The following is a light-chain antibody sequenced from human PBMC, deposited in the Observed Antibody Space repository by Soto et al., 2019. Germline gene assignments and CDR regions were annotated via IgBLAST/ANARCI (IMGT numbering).Light chain of an antibody. CDR3: QQYGSSPPVWT. J-gene: IGKJ1*01. Sequence: EIVMTQSPATLSVSPGERATLSCRASQSVSSNLAWYQQKPGQAPRLLIYGASTRATGIPARFSGSGSGTEFTLTISSLQSEDFAVYYCQQYGSSPPVWTFGQGTKVEIK. CDR1: QSVSSN. CDR2: GAS. V-gene: IGKV3-15*01.